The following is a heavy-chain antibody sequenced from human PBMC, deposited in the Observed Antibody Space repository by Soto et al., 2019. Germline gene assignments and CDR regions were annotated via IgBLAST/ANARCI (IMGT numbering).Heavy chain of an antibody. D-gene: IGHD6-19*01. CDR2: IIPIFGTA. CDR1: GGTFSSYA. CDR3: ARVFSGYSSGPLGY. J-gene: IGHJ4*02. V-gene: IGHV1-69*13. Sequence: ASVKVSCKASGGTFSSYAISWVQPAPGQGLEWMGGIIPIFGTANYAQKFQGRVKITAAESTSTAYMELSSLRSEDTAVYYCARVFSGYSSGPLGYWGQGTLVTVSS.